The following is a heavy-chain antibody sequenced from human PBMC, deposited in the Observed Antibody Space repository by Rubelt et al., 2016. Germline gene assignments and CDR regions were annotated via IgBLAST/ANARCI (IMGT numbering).Heavy chain of an antibody. CDR1: A. CDR3: ARSYLEYYFDY. Sequence: AMHWVRQAPGQRLEWMGWINAGNGNTKYSQKFQGRVTITRDTSASTAYMELSSLRSEDTAVYYCARSYLEYYFDYWGQGTLVTVSS. J-gene: IGHJ4*02. CDR2: INAGNGNT. V-gene: IGHV1-3*01.